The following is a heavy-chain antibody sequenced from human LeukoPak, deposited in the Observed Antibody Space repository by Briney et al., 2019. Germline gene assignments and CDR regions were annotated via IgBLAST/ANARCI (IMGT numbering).Heavy chain of an antibody. J-gene: IGHJ4*02. CDR3: AREVAVGSCFDY. D-gene: IGHD6-19*01. CDR2: IYYSGST. V-gene: IGHV4-39*02. Sequence: SETLSFTCTVSGCSISSNVFYWGWIRQPPGKGLEWIGSIYYSGSTYYNPSIKSRATISVDTSKNQFSMNLNSVTAADTAVYYCAREVAVGSCFDYWGQGTLVTVSS. CDR1: GCSISSNVFY.